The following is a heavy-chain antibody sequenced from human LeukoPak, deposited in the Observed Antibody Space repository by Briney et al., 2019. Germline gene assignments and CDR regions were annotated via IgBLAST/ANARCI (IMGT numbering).Heavy chain of an antibody. CDR1: GFTFSGAA. CDR3: ARGSPLLEAIFGVVLFDY. CDR2: ISYDGSNK. D-gene: IGHD3-3*01. Sequence: PGGSLRLSCAASGFTFSGAAMHWVRQAPGKGLEWVAVISYDGSNKYYADSVKGRFTISRDNSKNTLYLQMNSLRAEDTAVYYCARGSPLLEAIFGVVLFDYWGQGTLVTVSS. V-gene: IGHV3-30-3*01. J-gene: IGHJ4*02.